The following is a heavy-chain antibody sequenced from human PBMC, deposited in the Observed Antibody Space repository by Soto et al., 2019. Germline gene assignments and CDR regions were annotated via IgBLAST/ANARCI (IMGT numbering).Heavy chain of an antibody. CDR1: GFTFSSYA. J-gene: IGHJ3*02. V-gene: IGHV3-30-3*01. CDR2: ISYDGSNK. Sequence: QVQLVESGGGVVQPGRSLRLSCAASGFTFSSYAMHWVRQAPGKGLEWVAVISYDGSNKYYADSVKGRFTISRDNSKNTLYLQMNSLRAEDTAVYYCVRDGEAAHLRDDAFDIWGQGTMVTVSS. CDR3: VRDGEAAHLRDDAFDI. D-gene: IGHD3-10*01.